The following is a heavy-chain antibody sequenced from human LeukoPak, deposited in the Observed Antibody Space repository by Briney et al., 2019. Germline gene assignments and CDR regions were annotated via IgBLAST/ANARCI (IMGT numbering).Heavy chain of an antibody. CDR1: GFAFSSYS. CDR3: AREASSDDYGDYVFDY. D-gene: IGHD4-17*01. Sequence: GGSLRLSCAASGFAFSSYSMNWVRQAPGKGLEWVSSISSSSSYIYYADSVKGRFTISRDNAKNSLYLQMNSLRAEDTAVYYCAREASSDDYGDYVFDYWGQGTLVTVSS. J-gene: IGHJ4*02. CDR2: ISSSSSYI. V-gene: IGHV3-21*01.